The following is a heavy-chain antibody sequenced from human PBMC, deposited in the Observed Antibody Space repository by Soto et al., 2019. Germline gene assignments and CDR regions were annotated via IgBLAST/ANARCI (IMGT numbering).Heavy chain of an antibody. D-gene: IGHD2-21*02. CDR2: ISGSRGST. Sequence: PGGSLRLSCAASGFTFSSYAMSWVRQAPGKGLEWVSAISGSRGSTYYADSVKGRFTISRDNSKNTLYLQMNSLRAEDTAVYYCAKALTRVFFYDYWGQGTLVTVSS. V-gene: IGHV3-23*01. CDR3: AKALTRVFFYDY. J-gene: IGHJ4*02. CDR1: GFTFSSYA.